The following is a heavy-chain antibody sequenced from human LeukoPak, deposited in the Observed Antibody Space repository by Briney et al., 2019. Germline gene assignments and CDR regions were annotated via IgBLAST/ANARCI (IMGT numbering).Heavy chain of an antibody. CDR2: ISYDGSDE. CDR3: ARVGVGTVAGNYFDD. J-gene: IGHJ4*02. CDR1: GFTFSSYG. V-gene: IGHV3-30*03. Sequence: GRSLRLSCAASGFTFSSYGMHWVRQAPGKGLEWVAVISYDGSDEYYADSVKGRFTISRHNFENTLYLQMNNLRAEDTAVYYCARVGVGTVAGNYFDDWGQGTLVTVSS. D-gene: IGHD6-19*01.